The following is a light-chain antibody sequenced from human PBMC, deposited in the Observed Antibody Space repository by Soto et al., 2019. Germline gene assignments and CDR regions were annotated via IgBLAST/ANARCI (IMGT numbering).Light chain of an antibody. V-gene: IGKV3-20*01. CDR2: GAS. CDR1: QSVSSSY. J-gene: IGKJ4*01. Sequence: EIVLTQSPGTLSLSPGERATLSCRASQSVSSSYLAWYQQKPGQAPRLLIYGASSRATGIPDRFSGSGSGTDFTLTISRLESDDFAVHYCQQYSRSPLTSGGGTKVDIK. CDR3: QQYSRSPLT.